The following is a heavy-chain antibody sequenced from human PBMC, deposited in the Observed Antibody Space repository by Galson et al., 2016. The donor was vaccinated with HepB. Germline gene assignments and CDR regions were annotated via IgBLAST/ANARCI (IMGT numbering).Heavy chain of an antibody. CDR1: GFSVRNTF. J-gene: IGHJ2*01. CDR2: IYTDERT. CDR3: ARVKSGGPARWGLIYFDV. V-gene: IGHV3-53*01. Sequence: SLRLSCAVSGFSVRNTFMTWVRQAPGKGLEWISLIYTDERTFYTDALKGRFSISRDNSKNTVHLQMDSLTFYDTAVYFCARVKSGGPARWGLIYFDVWGRGTPVTVSS. D-gene: IGHD2-15*01.